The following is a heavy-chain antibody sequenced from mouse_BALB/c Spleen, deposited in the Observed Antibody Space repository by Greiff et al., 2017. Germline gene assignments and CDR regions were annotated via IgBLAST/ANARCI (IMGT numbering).Heavy chain of an antibody. Sequence: VKLMESGGDLVKPGGSLKLSCAASGFTFSSYGMSWVRQTPDKRLEWVATISSGGSYTYYPDSVKGRFTISRDNAKNTLYLQMSSLKSEDTAMYYCARHDRYDEDYWGQGTTLTVSS. V-gene: IGHV5-6*01. J-gene: IGHJ2*01. CDR1: GFTFSSYG. CDR2: ISSGGSYT. D-gene: IGHD2-14*01. CDR3: ARHDRYDEDY.